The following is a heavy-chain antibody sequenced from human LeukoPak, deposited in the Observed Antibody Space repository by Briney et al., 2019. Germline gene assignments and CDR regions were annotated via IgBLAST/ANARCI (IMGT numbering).Heavy chain of an antibody. D-gene: IGHD4-23*01. Sequence: GESLKMSCKASGYRVMDYWIGWVRQTPGKGLEWMGIIYFEDSDTRYSPPFDGQVIISGDKSTATAYLQWSSLKTSDTAIYYRGKSRLGGSLHSYDYWGQGTRVTVSS. CDR1: GYRVMDYW. CDR3: GKSRLGGSLHSYDY. J-gene: IGHJ4*02. CDR2: IYFEDSDT. V-gene: IGHV5-51*01.